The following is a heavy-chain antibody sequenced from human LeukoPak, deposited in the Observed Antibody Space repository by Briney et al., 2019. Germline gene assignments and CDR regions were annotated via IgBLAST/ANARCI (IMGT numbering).Heavy chain of an antibody. CDR2: IYYSGST. CDR1: GGSISTGGYS. CDR3: ARVYYSNSYDYWYFDL. D-gene: IGHD6-13*01. V-gene: IGHV4-61*08. J-gene: IGHJ2*01. Sequence: SETLSLTCAVSGGSISTGGYSWNWIRQPPGKGLEWIGYIYYSGSTNYNPSLKSRVTISVDTSKNQFSLKLSYVTAADTAVYYCARVYYSNSYDYWYFDLWGRGTLVTVSS.